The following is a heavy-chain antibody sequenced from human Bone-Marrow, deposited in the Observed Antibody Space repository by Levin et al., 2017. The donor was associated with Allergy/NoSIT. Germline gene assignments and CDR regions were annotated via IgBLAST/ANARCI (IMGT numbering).Heavy chain of an antibody. CDR2: MNPNSGNT. V-gene: IGHV1-8*01. CDR3: ARGQIVVVPAAISYYYYGMDG. CDR1: GYTFTSYD. D-gene: IGHD2-2*01. Sequence: GESLKISCKASGYTFTSYDINRVRQATGQGLEWMGWMNPNSGNTGYAQKFQGRVTMTRNTYISTAYMELSSLRSEDTAVYYCARGQIVVVPAAISYYYYGMDGWGQGTTVTVSS. J-gene: IGHJ6*02.